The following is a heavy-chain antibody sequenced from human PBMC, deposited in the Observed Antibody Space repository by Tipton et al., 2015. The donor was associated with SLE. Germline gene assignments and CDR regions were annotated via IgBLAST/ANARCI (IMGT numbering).Heavy chain of an antibody. CDR1: GGSISSGSYY. Sequence: TLSLTCTASGGSISSGSYYWSWLRQPAGKGLEWIGRIYTSGSTNYNPSLKSRVTISVDTSKSQFSLKLSSVTAADTAVYYCARGGAAAGREGYYYMDVWGKGTTVTVSS. CDR3: ARGGAAAGREGYYYMDV. CDR2: IYTSGST. D-gene: IGHD6-13*01. V-gene: IGHV4-61*02. J-gene: IGHJ6*03.